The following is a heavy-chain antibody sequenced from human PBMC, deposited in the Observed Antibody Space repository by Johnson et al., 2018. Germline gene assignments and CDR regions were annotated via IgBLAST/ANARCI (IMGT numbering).Heavy chain of an antibody. V-gene: IGHV1-8*01. CDR1: GYTFTSHD. CDR3: ARAGSYGDYYMDV. Sequence: QVQLVESGAEVKKPGASVKVSCKASGYTFTSHDINWVRQATGQGLEWMGWMNLNSGKTGYTQKFQGRVTMTRNTSISTAYMELRSLRSEDTAGYYCARAGSYGDYYMDVWGKGTTVTVSS. CDR2: MNLNSGKT. D-gene: IGHD4-17*01. J-gene: IGHJ6*03.